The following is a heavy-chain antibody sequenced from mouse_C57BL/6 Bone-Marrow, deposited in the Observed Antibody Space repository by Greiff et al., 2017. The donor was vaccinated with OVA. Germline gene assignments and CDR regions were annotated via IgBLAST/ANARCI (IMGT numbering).Heavy chain of an antibody. D-gene: IGHD2-3*01. CDR3: ARNGYYPAWCAY. V-gene: IGHV3-6*01. J-gene: IGHJ3*01. CDR2: ISYDGSN. Sequence: EVQLQESGPGLVKPSQSLSLTCSVTGYSITSGYYWNWIRQFPGNKLEWMGYISYDGSNKYNPSLKTRISITRDTSKNQFFRKLKSVTTEDTATYYCARNGYYPAWCAYWGQGTLVTVSA. CDR1: GYSITSGYY.